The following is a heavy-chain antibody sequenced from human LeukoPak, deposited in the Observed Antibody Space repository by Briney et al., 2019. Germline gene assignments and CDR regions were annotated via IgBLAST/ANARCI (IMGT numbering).Heavy chain of an antibody. V-gene: IGHV1-18*04. CDR3: ARASFNQDIVVVVAASHFDY. Sequence: ASVKVSCKASGYTFTSYGISWVRQAPGQGLEWMGWISAYNGNTNYAQKLQGRVTMTTDTSTSTAYMELRSLRSDDTAVYYCARASFNQDIVVVVAASHFDYWGQGTLVTVSS. CDR2: ISAYNGNT. CDR1: GYTFTSYG. J-gene: IGHJ4*02. D-gene: IGHD2-15*01.